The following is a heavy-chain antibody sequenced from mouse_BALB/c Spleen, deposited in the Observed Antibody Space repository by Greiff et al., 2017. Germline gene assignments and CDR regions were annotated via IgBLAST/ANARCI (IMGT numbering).Heavy chain of an antibody. V-gene: IGHV5-12-2*01. J-gene: IGHJ4*01. Sequence: EVQLVESGGGLVQPGGSLKLSCAASGFTFSSYTMSWVRQTPEKRLEWVAYISNGGGSTYYPDTVKGRFTISRDNAKNTLYLQMSSLKSEDTAMYYCARQGYYGYYYAMDYWGQGTSVTVSS. CDR2: ISNGGGST. CDR3: ARQGYYGYYYAMDY. CDR1: GFTFSSYT. D-gene: IGHD1-1*01.